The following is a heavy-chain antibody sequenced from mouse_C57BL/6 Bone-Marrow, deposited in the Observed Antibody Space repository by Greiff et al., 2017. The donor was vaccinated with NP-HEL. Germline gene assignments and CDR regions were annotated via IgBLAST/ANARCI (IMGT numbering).Heavy chain of an antibody. Sequence: VKLVESGAELARPGASVKLSCKASGYTFTSYGISWVKQRTGQGLEWIGEIYPRSGNTYYNEKFKGKATLTADKSSSTAYMELRSLTSEDSAVFFCARHFSYSNYVYIDNWGQGTTLTVSS. CDR2: IYPRSGNT. D-gene: IGHD2-5*01. V-gene: IGHV1-81*01. CDR3: ARHFSYSNYVYIDN. CDR1: GYTFTSYG. J-gene: IGHJ2*01.